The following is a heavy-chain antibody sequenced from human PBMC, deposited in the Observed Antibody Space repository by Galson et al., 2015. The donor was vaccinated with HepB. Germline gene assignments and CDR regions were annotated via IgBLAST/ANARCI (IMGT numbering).Heavy chain of an antibody. V-gene: IGHV3-7*01. CDR3: ARDQRGSGWYLDY. CDR1: GLTFSTYW. CDR2: IKQDGSEK. D-gene: IGHD6-19*01. J-gene: IGHJ4*02. Sequence: SLRLSCAPSGLTFSTYWMSWVRQAPGKGLEWVANIKQDGSEKYYVDSVKGRFTISRDNAKNSLYLQMNSLRVEDTAVYYCARDQRGSGWYLDYWGQGTLVTVSS.